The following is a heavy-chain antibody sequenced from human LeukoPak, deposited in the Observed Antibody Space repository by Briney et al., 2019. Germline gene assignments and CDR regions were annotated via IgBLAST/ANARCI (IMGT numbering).Heavy chain of an antibody. D-gene: IGHD3-10*01. V-gene: IGHV3-74*01. J-gene: IGHJ4*02. CDR2: TSSDGSTT. CDR3: ARDSPAVGALNYFDY. Sequence: GGSLRLSCAASGFTFSSYWMHWVRQAPGKGLVWVSRTSSDGSTTSYADSVKGRFTISRDNAKNTLYLQMNSLRAEDTAVYYCARDSPAVGALNYFDYWGQGTLVTVSS. CDR1: GFTFSSYW.